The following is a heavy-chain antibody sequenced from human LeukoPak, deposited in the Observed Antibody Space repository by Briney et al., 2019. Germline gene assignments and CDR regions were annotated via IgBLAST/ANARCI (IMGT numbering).Heavy chain of an antibody. CDR1: GFSVSSFG. V-gene: IGHV3-23*01. J-gene: IGHJ4*02. D-gene: IGHD6-19*01. CDR3: AQGFSSGWYPY. Sequence: PGGSLRLSCAVSGFSVSSFGMSWVRQAPGKGLEWISAISLNGETTWYADSVKGRFIISRDNSKNTPYLQLTSLRAEDTAVYYCAQGFSSGWYPYWGQGSLVSVSS. CDR2: ISLNGETT.